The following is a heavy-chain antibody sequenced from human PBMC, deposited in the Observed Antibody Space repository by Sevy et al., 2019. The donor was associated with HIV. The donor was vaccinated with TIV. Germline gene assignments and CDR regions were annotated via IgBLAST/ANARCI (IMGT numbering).Heavy chain of an antibody. CDR2: ISGSGFST. V-gene: IGHV3-23*01. CDR3: VKDPDDTYDYGEHSDY. Sequence: GESLKISCAASGFTLSRTGMIWVRQAPGKGLEWVSGISGSGFSTNYADSVKGRFTISRDNSKNTLYLQMNSLRGEDTAVYYCVKDPDDTYDYGEHSDYWGQGTLVTVSS. J-gene: IGHJ4*02. CDR1: GFTLSRTG. D-gene: IGHD4-17*01.